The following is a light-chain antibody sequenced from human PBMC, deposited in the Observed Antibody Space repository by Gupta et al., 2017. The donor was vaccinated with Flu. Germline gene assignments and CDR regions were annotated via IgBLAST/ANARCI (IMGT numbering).Light chain of an antibody. Sequence: MTQFSSPRFASVCDRVTIHCRDSQSITCLLARDQQNPGNATKITCYKTSSLKSGVILRFSGSGSGTEFTRPRKSVKADDSDTYDGQFQNTFGQGTKLEIK. CDR1: QSITCL. V-gene: IGKV1-5*03. J-gene: IGKJ2*01. CDR2: KTS. CDR3: QFQNT.